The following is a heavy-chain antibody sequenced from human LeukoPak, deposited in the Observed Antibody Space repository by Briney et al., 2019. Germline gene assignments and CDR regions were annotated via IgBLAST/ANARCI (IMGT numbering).Heavy chain of an antibody. CDR2: ISTSTTTI. D-gene: IGHD2-15*01. CDR1: GFTVSSNY. CDR3: ARARLGFTRGIGTNYFDY. Sequence: GSPRLSCAASGFTVSSNYMSWVRQAPGKGLEWISYISTSTTTIYYANSVKGRFTISRDNAKKLLYLQMNSLRAEDTAVYYCARARLGFTRGIGTNYFDYWGQGTLVTVSS. V-gene: IGHV3-48*04. J-gene: IGHJ4*02.